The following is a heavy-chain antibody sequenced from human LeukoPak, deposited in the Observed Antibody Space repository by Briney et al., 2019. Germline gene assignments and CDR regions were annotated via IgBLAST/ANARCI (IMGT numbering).Heavy chain of an antibody. CDR1: GFNFNKYD. CDR2: ITGRSDKT. CDR3: ARGGWLDD. J-gene: IGHJ4*02. Sequence: GGSLRLSCAASGFNFNKYDMTWARQAPGKGLEWVSTITGRSDKTYYTDSVKGRFVTSRDNSKDTLYLQMNSLRAEDTALYYCARGGWLDDLGQGALVTVSS. D-gene: IGHD6-19*01. V-gene: IGHV3-23*01.